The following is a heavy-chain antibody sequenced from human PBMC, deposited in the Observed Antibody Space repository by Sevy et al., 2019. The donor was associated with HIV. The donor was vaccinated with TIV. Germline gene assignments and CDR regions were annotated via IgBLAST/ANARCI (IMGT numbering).Heavy chain of an antibody. Sequence: ASVKVSCKASGYTFTSYDINWVRQATGQGLEWMGWMNPNTDNTDYAQKFQGRVTMTRNTSISTACMGLSSLRSEDTAVYYCARGRLTGIGFDYWGQGTLVTVSS. J-gene: IGHJ4*02. V-gene: IGHV1-8*01. CDR3: ARGRLTGIGFDY. CDR1: GYTFTSYD. D-gene: IGHD7-27*01. CDR2: MNPNTDNT.